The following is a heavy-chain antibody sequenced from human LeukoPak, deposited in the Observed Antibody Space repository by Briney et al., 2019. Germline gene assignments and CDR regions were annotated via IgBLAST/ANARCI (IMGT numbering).Heavy chain of an antibody. Sequence: GGSLRFSCAAPGFTFSSYEMNRVRQAPGKGLEWVSYISSSGSTIYYADSVKGRFTISRDNAKNSLYLQMNSLRAEDTAVYYCATYYDILTGYFFDYWGQGTLVTVSS. CDR3: ATYYDILTGYFFDY. D-gene: IGHD3-9*01. CDR1: GFTFSSYE. CDR2: ISSSGSTI. J-gene: IGHJ4*02. V-gene: IGHV3-48*03.